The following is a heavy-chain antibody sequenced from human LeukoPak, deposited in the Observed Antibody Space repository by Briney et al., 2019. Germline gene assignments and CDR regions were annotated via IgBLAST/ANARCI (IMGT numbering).Heavy chain of an antibody. D-gene: IGHD2-21*01. CDR1: GFTFSSYA. J-gene: IGHJ4*02. CDR2: ISGSGGST. Sequence: GGSLRPSCAASGFTFSSYAMSWVRQAPGKGLEWVSAISGSGGSTYYADSVKGRFTISRDNSKNTLYLQMNSLRAEDTAVYYCARHIVVVIAPYDYWGQGTLVTVSS. CDR3: ARHIVVVIAPYDY. V-gene: IGHV3-23*01.